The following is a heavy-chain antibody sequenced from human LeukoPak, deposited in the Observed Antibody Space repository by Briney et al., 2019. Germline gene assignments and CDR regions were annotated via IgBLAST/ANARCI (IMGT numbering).Heavy chain of an antibody. D-gene: IGHD3-22*01. Sequence: SETLSLTCAVYGGSFSGYYWSWIRQPPGKGLEWIGEINHSGSTNYNPSLKSRVTISVDTSKNQFSLKLSSVTAADTAVYYCARAGSYYDSSGYYYRQRNYYFDYWGQGTLVTVSS. V-gene: IGHV4-34*01. CDR3: ARAGSYYDSSGYYYRQRNYYFDY. CDR2: INHSGST. J-gene: IGHJ4*02. CDR1: GGSFSGYY.